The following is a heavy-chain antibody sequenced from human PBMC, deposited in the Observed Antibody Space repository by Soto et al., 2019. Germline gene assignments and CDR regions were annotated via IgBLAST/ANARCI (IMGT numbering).Heavy chain of an antibody. J-gene: IGHJ4*02. D-gene: IGHD6-19*01. CDR2: INHSGST. Sequence: PSETLSLTCAVYGGSFSGYYWSWIRQPPGKGLEWIGEINHSGSTNYNPSLKSRVTISVDTSKNQFSLKLSSVTAADTAVYYCAARSSGWYLYYFDYWGQGTLVTVSS. V-gene: IGHV4-34*01. CDR1: GGSFSGYY. CDR3: AARSSGWYLYYFDY.